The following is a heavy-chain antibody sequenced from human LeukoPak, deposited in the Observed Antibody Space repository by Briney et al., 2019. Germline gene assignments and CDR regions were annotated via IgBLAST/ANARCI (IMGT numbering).Heavy chain of an antibody. D-gene: IGHD2-2*01. Sequence: SETLSLTCTVSGGSISSYYWSWIRQHPGKGLEWIGYIYYSGITYYNPSLKSRVTISVDTSKNQFSLNLSSVTAADTAVYYCARDGDCSSDSCYFDYWGQGILVTVSS. J-gene: IGHJ4*02. CDR1: GGSISSYY. CDR2: IYYSGIT. CDR3: ARDGDCSSDSCYFDY. V-gene: IGHV4-59*12.